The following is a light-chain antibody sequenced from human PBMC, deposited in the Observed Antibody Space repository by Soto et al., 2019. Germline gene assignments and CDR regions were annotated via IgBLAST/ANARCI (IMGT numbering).Light chain of an antibody. CDR2: DAS. CDR1: QSISGW. V-gene: IGKV1-5*01. J-gene: IGKJ2*01. Sequence: DIQMTHSPSTLSASVGDRVTITCRASQSISGWLAWFQQKPGKAPKLLIYDASSLESGVPSRFSGSGSGTEFTLTISSLQPDDFATYYCQQYNSFPYTFGQGTKVDSK. CDR3: QQYNSFPYT.